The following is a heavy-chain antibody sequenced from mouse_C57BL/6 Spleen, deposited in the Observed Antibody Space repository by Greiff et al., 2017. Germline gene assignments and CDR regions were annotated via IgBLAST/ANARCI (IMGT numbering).Heavy chain of an antibody. D-gene: IGHD2-4*01. CDR3: ARGGLRPFDY. CDR2: ISYDGSN. J-gene: IGHJ2*01. Sequence: EVQLVESGPGLVKPSQSLSLTCSVTGYSITSGYYWNWIRQFPGNKLEWMGYISYDGSNNYNPSLKNRISITRDTSKNQFFLKLNSVTTEDTATYYCARGGLRPFDYWGQGTTLTVSS. V-gene: IGHV3-6*01. CDR1: GYSITSGYY.